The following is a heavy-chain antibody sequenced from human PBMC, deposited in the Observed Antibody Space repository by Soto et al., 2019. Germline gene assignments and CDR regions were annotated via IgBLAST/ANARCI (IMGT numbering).Heavy chain of an antibody. CDR2: IYYSGST. Sequence: SETLSLTCTVSGGSISSYYWSWIRQPPGKGLEWIGYIYYSGSTNYNPSLKSRVTISVDTSKNQFSLKLSSVTAADTAVYYCARGGVYDSSGYQLLMGVDDAFDIWGQGTMVTVS. D-gene: IGHD3-22*01. J-gene: IGHJ3*02. CDR1: GGSISSYY. V-gene: IGHV4-59*01. CDR3: ARGGVYDSSGYQLLMGVDDAFDI.